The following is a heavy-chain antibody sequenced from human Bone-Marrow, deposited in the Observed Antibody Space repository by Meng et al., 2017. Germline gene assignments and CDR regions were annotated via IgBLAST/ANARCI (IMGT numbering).Heavy chain of an antibody. Sequence: KVSCKASGYTFRSYAISWVRQMPGKGLEWMGIIYPGDSDTRYSPSFQGQVTISADKSISTAYLQWSSLKAADTAMYYCARMGILVARMDVWGQGTTVTVSS. CDR1: GYTFRSYA. J-gene: IGHJ6*02. CDR2: IYPGDSDT. D-gene: IGHD2-15*01. CDR3: ARMGILVARMDV. V-gene: IGHV5-51*01.